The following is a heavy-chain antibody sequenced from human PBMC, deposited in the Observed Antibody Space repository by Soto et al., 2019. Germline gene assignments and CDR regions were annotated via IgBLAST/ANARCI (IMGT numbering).Heavy chain of an antibody. Sequence: QVQLQESGPGLVKPSQTLSLTCTVSGGSITSGGYYCSGLRQHPGKGLEWIGYIYYSGSTYYNPSLKCRVTISAETSKNQFSLNLSSVTVEDTAVYYCARASGTFDNCCQGNLVTVSS. CDR2: IYYSGST. V-gene: IGHV4-31*03. CDR1: GGSITSGGYY. D-gene: IGHD1-7*01. CDR3: ARASGTFDN. J-gene: IGHJ4*02.